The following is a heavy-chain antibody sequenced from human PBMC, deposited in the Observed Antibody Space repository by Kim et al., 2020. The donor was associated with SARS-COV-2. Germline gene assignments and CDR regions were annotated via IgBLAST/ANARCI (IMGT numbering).Heavy chain of an antibody. Sequence: GGSLRLSCAASGFNFDDYAMHWVRQAPGKGLEWVSLISGDGRKTYYAASVRGRFTISRDNTRNSLYLQMNNLRNEDTALYYCAKWEGDRTGYYYHGLDVWGQGTTVTVSS. CDR1: GFNFDDYA. CDR2: ISGDGRKT. V-gene: IGHV3-43*02. J-gene: IGHJ6*02. CDR3: AKWEGDRTGYYYHGLDV. D-gene: IGHD3-9*01.